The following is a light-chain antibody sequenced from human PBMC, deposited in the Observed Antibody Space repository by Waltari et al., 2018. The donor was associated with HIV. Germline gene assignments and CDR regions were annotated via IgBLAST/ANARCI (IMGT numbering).Light chain of an antibody. CDR1: QAIDTD. V-gene: IGKV1-17*01. Sequence: DIQMTQSPPSLSASVGDRVTITCRSSQAIDTDLGWYQQKPGTPPKRLISAASTLQSGVPSRFSGSGSGTYFTLTITSLQPEDFATYYCLQHKSFPTFGGGTKVEI. J-gene: IGKJ4*01. CDR3: LQHKSFPT. CDR2: AAS.